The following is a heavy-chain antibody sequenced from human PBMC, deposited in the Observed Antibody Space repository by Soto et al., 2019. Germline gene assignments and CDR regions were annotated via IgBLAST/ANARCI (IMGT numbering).Heavy chain of an antibody. CDR3: ARAPENSDVYDWNGAFDI. Sequence: SAEVRWKASRYATACYSMHWVRHSPGQRLEWMGWINAGNGNTKYSQKFQGRVTITRDTSASTAYMELSSLRSEDTAVYYCARAPENSDVYDWNGAFDIWGKGTMVT. J-gene: IGHJ3*02. V-gene: IGHV1-3*01. CDR1: RYATACYS. CDR2: INAGNGNT. D-gene: IGHD3-16*01.